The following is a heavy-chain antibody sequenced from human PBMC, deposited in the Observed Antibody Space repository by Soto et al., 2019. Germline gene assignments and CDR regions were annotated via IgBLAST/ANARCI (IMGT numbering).Heavy chain of an antibody. V-gene: IGHV1-18*01. CDR2: ISGDNINS. CDR1: GFTFSDYG. Sequence: ASVKVSCKASGFTFSDYGLSWVRQAPGQPLEWMGWISGDNINSKYSQKFQGRLTMTTDTSTSTASMELRSLTSDDTAVYYCGREGQQLAQEKYYQFNGMDVWGQGTTVTVSS. CDR3: GREGQQLAQEKYYQFNGMDV. J-gene: IGHJ6*02. D-gene: IGHD6-13*01.